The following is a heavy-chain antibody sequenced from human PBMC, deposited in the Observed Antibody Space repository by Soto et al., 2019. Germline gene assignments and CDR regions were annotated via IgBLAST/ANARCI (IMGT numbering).Heavy chain of an antibody. D-gene: IGHD3-10*01. CDR3: AAMVRGVLILYYFDY. V-gene: IGHV1-24*01. Sequence: ASVKVSCKVSGYPLTELSMHWVRQAPGKGLEWMGGFDPEDGETIYAQKFPGRVTMTEDTSTDTADMELSSLRSEDPAVYHCAAMVRGVLILYYFDYWGQGTMVTVSS. CDR1: GYPLTELS. CDR2: FDPEDGET. J-gene: IGHJ4*02.